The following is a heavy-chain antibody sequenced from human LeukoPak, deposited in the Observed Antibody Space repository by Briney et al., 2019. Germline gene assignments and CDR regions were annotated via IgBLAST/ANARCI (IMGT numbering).Heavy chain of an antibody. CDR2: IYYSGRT. J-gene: IGHJ4*02. V-gene: IGHV4-39*01. Sequence: KPSETLSLTCTVSGGSISSSSFYWCWIRQPPGKGLECIGSIYYSGRTYYNPSLKSRVTISVDTSKDQFSLKLSSVTAADTAVYYCARIRYSENIDYWGQGTLVTVSS. D-gene: IGHD1-1*01. CDR1: GGSISSSSFY. CDR3: ARIRYSENIDY.